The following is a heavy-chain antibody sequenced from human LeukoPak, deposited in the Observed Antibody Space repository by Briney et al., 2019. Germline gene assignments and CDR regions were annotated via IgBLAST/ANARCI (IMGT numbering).Heavy chain of an antibody. CDR1: GDSISSSSYY. V-gene: IGHV4-39*07. CDR3: ARVFELGMNAVDI. Sequence: SETLSLTCTVSGDSISSSSYYWGWIRQPPGKGLEWIGSIYSSGSTYYSPSLKSRVTISVDKSKNQFSLNVTSVTAADTAIYYCARVFELGMNAVDIWGQGTMVTVSS. CDR2: IYSSGST. D-gene: IGHD7-27*01. J-gene: IGHJ3*02.